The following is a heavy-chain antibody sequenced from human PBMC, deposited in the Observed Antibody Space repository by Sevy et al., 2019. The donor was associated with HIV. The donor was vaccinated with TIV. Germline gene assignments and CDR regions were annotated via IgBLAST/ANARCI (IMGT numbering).Heavy chain of an antibody. Sequence: SETLSLTCTVSGGSVSSGSYYWSWIRQPPGKGLEWIGYIYYSGSTNYNPSLKSRVTISVDTSKNQFSLKLSSVTAADTAVYYCARGGGSVLRYLDWLSETPPANWFDPWGQGTLVTVSS. J-gene: IGHJ5*02. CDR2: IYYSGST. D-gene: IGHD3-9*01. V-gene: IGHV4-61*01. CDR1: GGSVSSGSYY. CDR3: ARGGGSVLRYLDWLSETPPANWFDP.